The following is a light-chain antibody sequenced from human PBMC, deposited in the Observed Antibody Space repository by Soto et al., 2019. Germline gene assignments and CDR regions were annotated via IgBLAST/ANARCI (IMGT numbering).Light chain of an antibody. V-gene: IGKV3-11*01. J-gene: IGKJ2*01. CDR2: DAS. CDR3: QQHTNWPPYT. Sequence: EIVLTQSPATLSLSPGERATLSCRASQSVSSSLAWYQQKPGQAPRLLIYDASNRATGIPARFSGSGSGTDFTLTISSLEPEDFAVYYCQQHTNWPPYTFGQGTKLEIK. CDR1: QSVSSS.